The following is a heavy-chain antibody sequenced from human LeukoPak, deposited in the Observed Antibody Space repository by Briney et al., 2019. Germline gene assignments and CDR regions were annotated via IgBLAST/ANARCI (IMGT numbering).Heavy chain of an antibody. CDR1: GFTFSSYA. J-gene: IGHJ5*02. CDR3: ARALYFGGSFMHWFDP. Sequence: GGGLRLSCAASGFTFSSYAMSWVRQAPGKGLDWVSAISGIGTTTYYADSVKGRFTISRDNAKNSLYLQMNSLRAEDTALYYCARALYFGGSFMHWFDPWGQGTLVPFSS. CDR2: ISGIGTTT. D-gene: IGHD2-21*01. V-gene: IGHV3-23*01.